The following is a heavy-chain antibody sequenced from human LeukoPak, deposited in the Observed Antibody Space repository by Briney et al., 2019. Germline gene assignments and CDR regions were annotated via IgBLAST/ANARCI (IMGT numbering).Heavy chain of an antibody. J-gene: IGHJ4*02. CDR2: ISSSSSYI. CDR3: ARDRQEEQLDY. Sequence: GGSLRLSCAASGFTFSSYWMHWVRQAPGKGLEWVSSISSSSSYIYYADSVKGRFTISRDNAKNSLYLQMNSLRAEDTAVYYCARDRQEEQLDYWGQGTLVTVSS. D-gene: IGHD1/OR15-1a*01. V-gene: IGHV3-21*01. CDR1: GFTFSSYW.